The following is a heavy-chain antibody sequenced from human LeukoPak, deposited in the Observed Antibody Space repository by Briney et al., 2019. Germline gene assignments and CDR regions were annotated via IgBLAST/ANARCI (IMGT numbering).Heavy chain of an antibody. CDR3: ARGGSGYYPDNWFDP. D-gene: IGHD3-22*01. CDR1: GGSISSYY. Sequence: PSETLSLTCTVSGGSISSYYWSWIRQPPGKGLEWIGYIYYSGSTNYNPSLKSRVTISVDTSKNQFSLKLSSVTAADTAMYYCARGGSGYYPDNWFDPWGQGTLVTVSS. CDR2: IYYSGST. V-gene: IGHV4-59*01. J-gene: IGHJ5*02.